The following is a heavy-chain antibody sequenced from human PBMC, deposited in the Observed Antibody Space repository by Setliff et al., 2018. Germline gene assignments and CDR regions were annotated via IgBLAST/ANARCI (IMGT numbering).Heavy chain of an antibody. CDR2: INHSGST. CDR1: GGSFSTYY. J-gene: IGHJ4*02. D-gene: IGHD3-10*01. Sequence: PSETLSLTCAVYGGSFSTYYWIWIRQPPGKGLEWIGEINHSGSTNYNPSLKSRVTISVDTSKNQFSLKLSSVTAADTAVYYCERAGGGYYGSGSYWSRGVFDYWGQGTLVTVSS. V-gene: IGHV4-34*01. CDR3: ERAGGGYYGSGSYWSRGVFDY.